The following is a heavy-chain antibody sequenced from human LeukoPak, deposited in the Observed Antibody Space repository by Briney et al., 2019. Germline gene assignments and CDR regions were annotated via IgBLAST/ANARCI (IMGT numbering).Heavy chain of an antibody. J-gene: IGHJ3*02. CDR2: ISSSGSTI. Sequence: TGGSLILSCAASGFTFSDYYMSWIRQAPGKGLEWVSYISSSGSTIYYADSVKGRFTISRDNAKNSLYLQMNSLRAEDTAVYYCAREEDAQPLHAFDIWGQGTMVTVSS. CDR1: GFTFSDYY. D-gene: IGHD6-13*01. V-gene: IGHV3-11*04. CDR3: AREEDAQPLHAFDI.